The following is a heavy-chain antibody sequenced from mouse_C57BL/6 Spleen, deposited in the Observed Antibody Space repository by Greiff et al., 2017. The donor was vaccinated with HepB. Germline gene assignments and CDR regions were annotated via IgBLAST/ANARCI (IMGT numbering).Heavy chain of an antibody. J-gene: IGHJ1*03. V-gene: IGHV3-3*01. CDR1: GFSINSDCY. CDR3: ARAGPGTWGYFDV. Sequence: EVQVVESGPSLVRPSQTLSLTCTVTGFSINSDCYWIWIRQFPGNKLEYIGYTFYSGITYYNPSLESRTYITRDTSKNQFSLKLSSVTTEDTATYYCARAGPGTWGYFDVWGTGTTVTVSS. D-gene: IGHD4-1*01. CDR2: TFYSGIT.